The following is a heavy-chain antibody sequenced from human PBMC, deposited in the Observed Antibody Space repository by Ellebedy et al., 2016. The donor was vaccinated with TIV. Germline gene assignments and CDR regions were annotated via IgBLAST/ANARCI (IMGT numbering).Heavy chain of an antibody. D-gene: IGHD1-26*01. CDR2: IKQDGSKT. J-gene: IGHJ3*02. Sequence: GESLKISCAASGFTFSNYWMSWVRQAPGKGLEWVVNIKQDGSKTYYVDSVKGRFTISRDNAKNSLYLQMNSLRAEDTAVYYCAREPTPGGSYLDRDAFDIWGQGTLVTVSS. CDR1: GFTFSNYW. V-gene: IGHV3-7*01. CDR3: AREPTPGGSYLDRDAFDI.